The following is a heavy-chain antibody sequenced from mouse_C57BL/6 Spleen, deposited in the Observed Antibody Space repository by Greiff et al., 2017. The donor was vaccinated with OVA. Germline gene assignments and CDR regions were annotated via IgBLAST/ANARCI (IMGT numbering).Heavy chain of an antibody. CDR2: IWRGGST. J-gene: IGHJ4*01. CDR3: ARKGGKGAMDY. Sequence: VQLQESGPGLVQPSQSLSITCTVSGFSLTSYGVHWVRQSPGKGLEWLGVIWRGGSTDYNAAFISRLSISKDNSKSQVFFKMNSLQADDTAIYYCARKGGKGAMDYWGQGTSVTVSS. CDR1: GFSLTSYG. V-gene: IGHV2-2*01. D-gene: IGHD2-1*01.